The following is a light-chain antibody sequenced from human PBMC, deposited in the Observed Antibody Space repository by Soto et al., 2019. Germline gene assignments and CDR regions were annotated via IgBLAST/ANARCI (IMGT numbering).Light chain of an antibody. Sequence: EIVMTQSPATLSVSPGERATLSCSASQSVSSNLAWYQQKPGQAPRLLIYGASTRATGIPARFSGSGSGTEFTLTISSLQSEDFAVYYCQQYNNWPRTFGQGNKVDIK. CDR3: QQYNNWPRT. CDR2: GAS. J-gene: IGKJ1*01. V-gene: IGKV3-15*01. CDR1: QSVSSN.